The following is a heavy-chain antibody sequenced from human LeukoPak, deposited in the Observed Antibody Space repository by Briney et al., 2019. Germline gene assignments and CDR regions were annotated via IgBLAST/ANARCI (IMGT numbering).Heavy chain of an antibody. J-gene: IGHJ4*02. Sequence: PSETLSLTCTVSGGSISSYYWSWIRQPAGKGLEWIGRIYTSGSITYNPSLKSRVSMSVDTSKNQFSLKLSSVTAADTAVYYCAYHNPVGDTTGKGTLKYWGQGTLVTVSS. D-gene: IGHD1-26*01. CDR2: IYTSGSI. CDR3: AYHNPVGDTTGKGTLKY. V-gene: IGHV4-4*07. CDR1: GGSISSYY.